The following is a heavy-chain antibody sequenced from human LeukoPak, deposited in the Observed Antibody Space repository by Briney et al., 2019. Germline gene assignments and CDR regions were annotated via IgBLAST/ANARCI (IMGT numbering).Heavy chain of an antibody. CDR2: IYYSGST. V-gene: IGHV4-31*03. D-gene: IGHD3-22*01. CDR3: ARAITMSWFDP. CDR1: GGSISSGGYY. Sequence: SETLSLTCTVSGGSISSGGYYWSWIRQHPGKGLERIGYIYYSGSTYYNPSLKSRVTISVDTSKNQFSLKLSSVTAADTAVYYCARAITMSWFDPWGQGTLVTVSS. J-gene: IGHJ5*02.